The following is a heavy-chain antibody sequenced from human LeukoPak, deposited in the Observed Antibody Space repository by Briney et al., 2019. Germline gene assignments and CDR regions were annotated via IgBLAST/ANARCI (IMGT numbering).Heavy chain of an antibody. D-gene: IGHD3-22*01. CDR2: SKSDGSST. CDR1: GFTFSNYW. V-gene: IGHV3-74*01. CDR3: ARMDYYDSSGYPHWYYDL. J-gene: IGHJ2*01. Sequence: QPGGSLRLSCAASGFTFSNYWMHWVRQAPGKGLVWVSRSKSDGSSTSYADSVKGRFTISRDNAKNTLYLQMNSLRGEDTAVYYCARMDYYDSSGYPHWYYDLWGRGTLVTVSS.